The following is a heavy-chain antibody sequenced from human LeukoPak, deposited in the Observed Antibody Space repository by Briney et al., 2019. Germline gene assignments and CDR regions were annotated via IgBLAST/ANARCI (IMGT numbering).Heavy chain of an antibody. J-gene: IGHJ4*02. Sequence: GGSLRLSCAASGFTFRNAWMSWVRQAPGKGLEWVSVIYSGGSTYYADSVKDRFTISRDNSNNTLYLQMNSLRAEDTAVYYCARADGALDYWGPGTLVTVSS. CDR1: GFTFRNAW. V-gene: IGHV3-66*01. CDR2: IYSGGST. D-gene: IGHD3-16*01. CDR3: ARADGALDY.